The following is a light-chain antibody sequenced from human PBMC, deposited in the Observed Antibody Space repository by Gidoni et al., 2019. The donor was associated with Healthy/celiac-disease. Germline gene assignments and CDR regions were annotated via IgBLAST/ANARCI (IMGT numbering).Light chain of an antibody. J-gene: IGKJ2*01. CDR1: QSVSSSY. V-gene: IGKV3-20*01. Sequence: EIALTQSPGTLSLSPGERATLSCRASQSVSSSYLAWYQQKPGQAPRLLIYGASSRATGIPDRCSGSGSGTDFTLTISRLEPEDFAVYYCQQYGSSPHTFGQGTKLEIK. CDR2: GAS. CDR3: QQYGSSPHT.